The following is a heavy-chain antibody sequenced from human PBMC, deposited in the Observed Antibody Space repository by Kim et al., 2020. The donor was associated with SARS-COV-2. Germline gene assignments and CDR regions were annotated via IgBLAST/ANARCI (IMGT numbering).Heavy chain of an antibody. J-gene: IGHJ6*02. CDR3: ASPSITMVRGGRGPYYYYGMDV. D-gene: IGHD3-10*01. V-gene: IGHV4-34*01. Sequence: SETLSLTCAVYGGSFSGYYWSWIRQPPGKGLEWIGEINHSGSTNYNPSLKSRVTISVDTSKNQFSLKLSSVTAADTAVYYCASPSITMVRGGRGPYYYYGMDVWGQGTTVTVSS. CDR1: GGSFSGYY. CDR2: INHSGST.